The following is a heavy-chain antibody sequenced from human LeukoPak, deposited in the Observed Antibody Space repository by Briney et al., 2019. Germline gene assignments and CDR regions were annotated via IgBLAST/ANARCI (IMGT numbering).Heavy chain of an antibody. CDR2: INWSGGST. D-gene: IGHD2-2*01. CDR3: ARAPITSPFYFDY. J-gene: IGHJ4*02. V-gene: IGHV3-20*04. CDR1: GFAFDEHG. Sequence: GGSLRLSCTASGFAFDEHGMSWVRHVPGKGLEWVSGINWSGGSTGYADPLRGRFTISRDNAKNSLYLQMDSLRAEDTALYYCARAPITSPFYFDYWGQGALVTVSS.